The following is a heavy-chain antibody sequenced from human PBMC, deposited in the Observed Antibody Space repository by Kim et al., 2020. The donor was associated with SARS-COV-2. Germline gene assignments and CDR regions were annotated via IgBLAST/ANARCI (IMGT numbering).Heavy chain of an antibody. CDR3: ARFSAYSSEGY. Sequence: GGSLRLSCAASGFTFSDYYMSWIRQAPGKGLEWVSYISSSSSYTNYADSVKGRFTISRDNAKNSLYLQMNSLRAEDTAVYYCARFSAYSSEGYWGQGTLVTVSS. D-gene: IGHD6-25*01. V-gene: IGHV3-11*03. CDR2: ISSSSSYT. CDR1: GFTFSDYY. J-gene: IGHJ4*02.